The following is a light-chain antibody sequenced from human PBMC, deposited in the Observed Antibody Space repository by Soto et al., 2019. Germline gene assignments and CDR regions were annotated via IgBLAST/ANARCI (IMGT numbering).Light chain of an antibody. V-gene: IGKV3-20*01. Sequence: EIVLTQSPGSLSLSPGERATISCRASQSVSSSYLAWYQQKPGQAPRLLIYGASSRATGIPERFSGSGSGTEFTLTISRLDPEDFAVYYCQHYGSLPWTFGQGTKVDIK. J-gene: IGKJ1*01. CDR3: QHYGSLPWT. CDR2: GAS. CDR1: QSVSSSY.